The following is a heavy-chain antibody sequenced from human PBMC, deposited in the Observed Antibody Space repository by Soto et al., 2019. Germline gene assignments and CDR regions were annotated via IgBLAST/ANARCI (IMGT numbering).Heavy chain of an antibody. J-gene: IGHJ6*02. Sequence: SETLSLTCAVSGGSISSGGYSWSWIRQPPGKGLEWIGYIYHSGSTYYNPSLKSRVTISVDTSKNQFSLKLSSVTAADTAVYYCARRKGYYYGMDVWGQGTTVTVSS. CDR1: GGSISSGGYS. CDR2: IYHSGST. CDR3: ARRKGYYYGMDV. V-gene: IGHV4-30-2*03.